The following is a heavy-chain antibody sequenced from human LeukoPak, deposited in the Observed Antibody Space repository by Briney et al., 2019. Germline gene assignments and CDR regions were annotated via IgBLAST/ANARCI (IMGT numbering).Heavy chain of an antibody. D-gene: IGHD3-22*01. CDR2: IYTDGSST. J-gene: IGHJ4*02. CDR1: GFTFSTYW. V-gene: IGHV3-74*01. Sequence: GGSLTPSCAASGFTFSTYWMHWVRQAPGKGLVWVSRIYTDGSSTLYADSVKGRFTISRDNAKNTLYLQMNSLRAEDTAVYYCARGRYCYDSSGYYPDYWGQGTLVTVSS. CDR3: ARGRYCYDSSGYYPDY.